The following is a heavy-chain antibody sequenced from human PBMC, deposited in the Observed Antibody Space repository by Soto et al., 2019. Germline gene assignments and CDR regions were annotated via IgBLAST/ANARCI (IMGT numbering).Heavy chain of an antibody. D-gene: IGHD6-19*01. V-gene: IGHV4-59*01. CDR3: ARQQWLVLNAFDI. Sequence: SETLSLTCTVSGGSSSSYYWSWIRHPPGKGLEWIGYIYYSGSTNYNPSLKSRVTISVDTSKNQFSLKLSSVTAADTAVYYCARQQWLVLNAFDIWGQGTMVTVSS. CDR1: GGSSSSYY. J-gene: IGHJ3*02. CDR2: IYYSGST.